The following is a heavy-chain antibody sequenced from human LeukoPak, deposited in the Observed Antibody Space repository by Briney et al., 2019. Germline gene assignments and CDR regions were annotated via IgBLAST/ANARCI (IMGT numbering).Heavy chain of an antibody. CDR1: GFTFYTYS. CDR2: ISSSGTYT. V-gene: IGHV3-21*04. J-gene: IGHJ4*02. D-gene: IGHD4-17*01. Sequence: NPGGSLRLSCAASGFTFYTYSMNWVRQAPGKGLEWVSSISSSGTYTYYADSVKGRFTISRDNAKNSLYLQMNSLRAEDMALYYCAKGRGLSYDYGVDYWGQGTLVTVSS. CDR3: AKGRGLSYDYGVDY.